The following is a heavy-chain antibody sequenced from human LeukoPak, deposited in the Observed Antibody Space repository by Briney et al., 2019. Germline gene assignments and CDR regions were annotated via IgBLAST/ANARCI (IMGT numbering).Heavy chain of an antibody. CDR1: GGSISSSSYY. CDR2: IYYSGST. Sequence: SETLSLTCTVSGGSISSSSYYWGWIRQPPGKGLEWIGSIYYSGSTYYNPSLKSRVTISVDTSKNQFSLKLSSVTAADTAVYYCARVGVSSSSISAFDIWGQGTMVTVSS. V-gene: IGHV4-39*01. J-gene: IGHJ3*02. D-gene: IGHD6-6*01. CDR3: ARVGVSSSSISAFDI.